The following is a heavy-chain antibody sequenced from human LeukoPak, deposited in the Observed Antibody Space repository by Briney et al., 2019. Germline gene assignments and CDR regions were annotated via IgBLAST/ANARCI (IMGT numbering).Heavy chain of an antibody. V-gene: IGHV3-11*04. Sequence: AGGSLRLSCAASGFTFSDYYMSWIRQAPGKGLEWVSYISSSGSTIYYADSVKGRFTMSRDNAKNSLYLQMNSLRAEDTAVYYCASTLGYCSSTSCPDYWGQGTLVTVSS. CDR1: GFTFSDYY. J-gene: IGHJ4*02. CDR2: ISSSGSTI. CDR3: ASTLGYCSSTSCPDY. D-gene: IGHD2-2*01.